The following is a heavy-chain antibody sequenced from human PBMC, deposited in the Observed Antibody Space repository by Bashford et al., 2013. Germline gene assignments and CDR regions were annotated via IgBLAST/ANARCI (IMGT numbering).Heavy chain of an antibody. CDR2: ISGSSGST. D-gene: IGHD7-27*01. Sequence: VRQAPGKGLEWVSAISGSSGSTYYADSVRGRFTISRDNSKYTLYLQMNSLRAEDTAVYYCARDPLGIDGNWFDPWGQGTLVTVSS. CDR3: ARDPLGIDGNWFDP. J-gene: IGHJ5*02. V-gene: IGHV3-23*01.